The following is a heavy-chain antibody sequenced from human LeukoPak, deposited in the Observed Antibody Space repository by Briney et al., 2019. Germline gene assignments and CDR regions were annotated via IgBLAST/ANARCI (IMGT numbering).Heavy chain of an antibody. Sequence: RAGGSLRLSCAASGFTFSSYSMNWVRQAPGKGLEWVSSISSSSSYIYYADSVKGRFTISRDNAKNSLYLQMNSLRAEDTAVYYCARFDDSSGYYPAAIDYWGQGTLVTVPS. J-gene: IGHJ4*02. V-gene: IGHV3-21*01. CDR1: GFTFSSYS. CDR2: ISSSSSYI. CDR3: ARFDDSSGYYPAAIDY. D-gene: IGHD3-22*01.